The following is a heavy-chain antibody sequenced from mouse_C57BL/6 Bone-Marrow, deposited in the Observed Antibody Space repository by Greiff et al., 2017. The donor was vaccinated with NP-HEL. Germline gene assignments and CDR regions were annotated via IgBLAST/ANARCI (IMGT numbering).Heavy chain of an antibody. J-gene: IGHJ2*01. D-gene: IGHD2-2*01. CDR1: GFNITDYY. Sequence: VQLQQSGAELVRPGASVKLSCTASGFNITDYYMHWVKQRPEQGLEWIGRIDPEDGDTEYAPKFQGKATMTADTSSNTAYLQLSSLTSEDTAVYYCTTWLRRVSFDYWGQGTTLTVSS. CDR3: TTWLRRVSFDY. V-gene: IGHV14-1*01. CDR2: IDPEDGDT.